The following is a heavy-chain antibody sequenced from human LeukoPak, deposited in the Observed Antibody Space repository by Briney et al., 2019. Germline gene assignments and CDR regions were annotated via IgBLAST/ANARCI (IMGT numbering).Heavy chain of an antibody. Sequence: GGSLRLSCAASGFTFSSYGMHWVRQAPGKGLEWVAVIWYDGSNKYYADSVKGRFTISRDNSKNTLYLQMNSLRAEDTAVYYCARDSYYYDSSGSKLDWYFDLWGRGTLVTVSS. D-gene: IGHD3-22*01. J-gene: IGHJ2*01. CDR1: GFTFSSYG. V-gene: IGHV3-33*01. CDR3: ARDSYYYDSSGSKLDWYFDL. CDR2: IWYDGSNK.